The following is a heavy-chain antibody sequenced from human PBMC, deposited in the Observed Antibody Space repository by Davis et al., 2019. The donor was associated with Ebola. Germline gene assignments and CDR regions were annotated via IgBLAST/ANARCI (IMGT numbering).Heavy chain of an antibody. D-gene: IGHD3-9*01. V-gene: IGHV3-30*18. CDR3: AKGEMTGPGDY. Sequence: PGGSLRLSCAASGFTFSNYGMHWVRQAPGKGLEWVAIVSHDGSKKYYADSVRGRFTISRDNSKKTLYLEMNSLRADDTAVYFCAKGEMTGPGDYWGQGTLVTVSS. CDR1: GFTFSNYG. J-gene: IGHJ4*02. CDR2: VSHDGSKK.